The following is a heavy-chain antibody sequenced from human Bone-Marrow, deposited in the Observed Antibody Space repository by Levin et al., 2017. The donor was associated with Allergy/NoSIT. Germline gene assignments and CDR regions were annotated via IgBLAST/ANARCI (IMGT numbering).Heavy chain of an antibody. CDR2: ISYDGSNK. V-gene: IGHV3-30*18. Sequence: LSLTCAASGFTFSSYGMHWVRQAPGKGLEWVAVISYDGSNKYYADSVKGRFTISRDNSKNTLYLQMNSLRAEDTAVYYCAKDYSGYEGWFDPWGQGTLVTVSS. D-gene: IGHD5-12*01. CDR1: GFTFSSYG. J-gene: IGHJ5*02. CDR3: AKDYSGYEGWFDP.